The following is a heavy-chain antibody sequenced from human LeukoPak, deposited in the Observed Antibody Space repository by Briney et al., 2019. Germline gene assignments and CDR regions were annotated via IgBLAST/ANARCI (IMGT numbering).Heavy chain of an antibody. CDR3: ARLDTSSGWPVDN. CDR1: GFTFSNYA. D-gene: IGHD6-19*01. Sequence: GGSLRLSCAASGFTFSNYAMQWVRQPQGKGLEWVAVISYDGSNKYYADSVKGRITISRDNSKNALYLQMNSLRTEDTAVYYCARLDTSSGWPVDNWGQGTLVTVSS. J-gene: IGHJ4*02. CDR2: ISYDGSNK. V-gene: IGHV3-30-3*01.